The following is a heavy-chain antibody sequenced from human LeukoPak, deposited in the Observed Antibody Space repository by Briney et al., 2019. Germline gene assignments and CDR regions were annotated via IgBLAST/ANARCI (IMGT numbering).Heavy chain of an antibody. CDR3: VRYYTGDVPYFDY. V-gene: IGHV4-59*01. CDR2: IYYSGST. CDR1: GGSISSYY. D-gene: IGHD2-2*02. Sequence: PSETLSLTCTVSGGSISSYYWSWIRQPPGKGLEWLGYIYYSGSTNYNPSLKRRVTISVDTSKNQFSLKLSSVLGADTAVYYCVRYYTGDVPYFDYWGQGTLVTVSS. J-gene: IGHJ4*02.